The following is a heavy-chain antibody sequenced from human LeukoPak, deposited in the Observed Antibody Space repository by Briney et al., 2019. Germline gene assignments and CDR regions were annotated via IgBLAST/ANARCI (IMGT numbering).Heavy chain of an antibody. CDR2: IFYSGST. V-gene: IGHV4-59*01. J-gene: IGHJ4*02. Sequence: PSETLSLTCTVSGGSISSYYCNWIRQPPGKGLEWIGYIFYSGSTNYNHSLKSRLTISVDRSTKQFSLKPSSVTAADTAVYYCARGQAGATTLFDYWGQGTLVTVSS. CDR1: GGSISSYY. D-gene: IGHD1-26*01. CDR3: ARGQAGATTLFDY.